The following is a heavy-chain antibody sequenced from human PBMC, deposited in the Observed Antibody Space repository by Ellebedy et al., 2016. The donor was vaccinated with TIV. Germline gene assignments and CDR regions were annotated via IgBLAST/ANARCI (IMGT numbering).Heavy chain of an antibody. CDR3: TRRAGGWGHFDY. V-gene: IGHV3-23*01. J-gene: IGHJ4*02. D-gene: IGHD2-8*02. CDR1: GFTFSNYP. Sequence: GGSLRLSCATSGFTFSNYPMNWVRQAPGKGLEWVSTISGSGETTYYADSVRGRFSISSDNSKNTVFLEMNSLRAEDTATYYCTRRAGGWGHFDYWGQGTLVTVSS. CDR2: ISGSGETT.